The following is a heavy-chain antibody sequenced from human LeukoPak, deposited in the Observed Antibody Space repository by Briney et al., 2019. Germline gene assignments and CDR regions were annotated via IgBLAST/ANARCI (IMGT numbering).Heavy chain of an antibody. J-gene: IGHJ4*02. D-gene: IGHD4-11*01. CDR1: GYTFTSYY. Sequence: ASVKVSCKASGYTFTSYYMHWVRQAPGQGLEWMGIINPSGGSTSYAQKFQGRVTMTRDTSTSTVYMELSSLRSDDTAVYYCARDNAGSNHSPNFDYWGQGTLVTVSS. V-gene: IGHV1-46*01. CDR2: INPSGGST. CDR3: ARDNAGSNHSPNFDY.